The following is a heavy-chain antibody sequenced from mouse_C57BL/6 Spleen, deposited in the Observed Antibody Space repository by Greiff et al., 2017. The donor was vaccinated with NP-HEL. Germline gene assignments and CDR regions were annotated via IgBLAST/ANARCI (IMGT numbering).Heavy chain of an antibody. CDR3: TRSVYDGYFDY. CDR2: ISSGGDYI. J-gene: IGHJ2*01. Sequence: EVKLQESGEGLVKPGGSLKLSCAASGFTFSSYAMSWVRQTPEKRLEWVAYISSGGDYIYYADTVKGRFTISRDNARNTLYLQMSSLKSEDTAMYYCTRSVYDGYFDYWGQGTTLTVSS. D-gene: IGHD2-3*01. V-gene: IGHV5-9-1*02. CDR1: GFTFSSYA.